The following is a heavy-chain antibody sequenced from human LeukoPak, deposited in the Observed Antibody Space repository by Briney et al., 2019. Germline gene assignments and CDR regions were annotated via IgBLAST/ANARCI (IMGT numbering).Heavy chain of an antibody. CDR1: GGSISSSSYY. Sequence: PSETLSLTCTVSGGSISSSSYYWGWIRQPPGKGLEWIGYIYYSGSTYYNPSLKSRVTISVDTSKNQFSLKLSSVTAADTAVYYCARACRAPYQLLWVWFDPWGQGTLVTVSS. V-gene: IGHV4-30-4*08. J-gene: IGHJ5*02. CDR3: ARACRAPYQLLWVWFDP. CDR2: IYYSGST. D-gene: IGHD2-2*01.